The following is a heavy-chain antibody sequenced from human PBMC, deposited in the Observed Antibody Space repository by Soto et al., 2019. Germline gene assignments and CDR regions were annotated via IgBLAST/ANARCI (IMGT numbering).Heavy chain of an antibody. J-gene: IGHJ6*03. Sequence: GGSLRLSCAASGFTFSSYGMHWVRQAPGKGLEWVAVIWYDGSNKYHADSVKGRFTISRDNSKNTLYLQMNSLRAEDTAVYYCARDGRDGSRFSPSQDIVVGYYMDVWGKGTTVTVSS. CDR2: IWYDGSNK. D-gene: IGHD2-15*01. CDR1: GFTFSSYG. CDR3: ARDGRDGSRFSPSQDIVVGYYMDV. V-gene: IGHV3-33*01.